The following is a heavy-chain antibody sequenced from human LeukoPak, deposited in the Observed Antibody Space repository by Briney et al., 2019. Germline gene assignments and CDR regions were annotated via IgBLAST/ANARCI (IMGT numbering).Heavy chain of an antibody. Sequence: GGSLRLSCAASGFSFSTYAMTWVRQAPGKGLGWVSTISGSGGDTYSADSVKGRFTISRDNSRNTVYLQLTSLRVEDTAIYYCTRGSRATYDYWGQGTLVTVSS. D-gene: IGHD3-16*01. CDR1: GFSFSTYA. V-gene: IGHV3-23*01. J-gene: IGHJ4*02. CDR2: ISGSGGDT. CDR3: TRGSRATYDY.